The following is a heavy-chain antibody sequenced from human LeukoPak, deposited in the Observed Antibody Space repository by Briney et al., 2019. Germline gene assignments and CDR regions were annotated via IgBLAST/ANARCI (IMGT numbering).Heavy chain of an antibody. V-gene: IGHV3-30-3*01. CDR1: GFTFSSYA. CDR2: ISYDGSNK. CDR3: ARDGGENWYYFDY. D-gene: IGHD3-16*01. J-gene: IGHJ4*02. Sequence: GGSLRLSCAASGFTFSSYAMHWVRQAPGKGLEWVAVISYDGSNKYYADSVKGRFTISRDNSKNTLYLQMNSLRAEDTAVYYCARDGGENWYYFDYWGQGTLVTVSS.